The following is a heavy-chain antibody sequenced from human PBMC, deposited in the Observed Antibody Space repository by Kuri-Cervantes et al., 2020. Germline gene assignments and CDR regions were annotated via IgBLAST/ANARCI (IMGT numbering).Heavy chain of an antibody. CDR2: IYSGGST. D-gene: IGHD3-10*01. CDR3: ARDERSRITMVRGVIMAY. V-gene: IGHV3-66*02. CDR1: GFTVSSNY. J-gene: IGHJ4*02. Sequence: GESLKISCAASGFTVSSNYMSWVRQAPRKGLEWVSVIYSGGSTYYADSVKGRFTISRDNSKNTLYLQMNSLRAEDTAVYYCARDERSRITMVRGVIMAYWGQGTLVTVSS.